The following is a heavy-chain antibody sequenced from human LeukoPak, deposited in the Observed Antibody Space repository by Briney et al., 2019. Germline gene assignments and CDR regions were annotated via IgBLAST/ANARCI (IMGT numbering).Heavy chain of an antibody. V-gene: IGHV4-34*01. J-gene: IGHJ6*03. CDR3: ARAAPLTPRPYSSGWYGGYYYYYMDV. CDR2: INHSGST. D-gene: IGHD6-19*01. Sequence: SETLSLTCAVYGGSFSGYYWSWIRQPPGKGLEWIGEINHSGSTNYNPSLKSRVTMSVDTSKNQFSLKLSSVTAADTAVYYCARAAPLTPRPYSSGWYGGYYYYYMDVWGKGTTVTVSS. CDR1: GGSFSGYY.